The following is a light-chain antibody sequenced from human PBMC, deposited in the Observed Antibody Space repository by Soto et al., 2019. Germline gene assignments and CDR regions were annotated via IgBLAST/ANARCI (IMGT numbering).Light chain of an antibody. CDR3: CSYAGSRV. J-gene: IGLJ3*02. Sequence: SALTQPASVSGSPGKSITISCTGTSSDVGSYNLVSWYQQHPGKAPKLMIYEGSKRPSGVSNRFSGSKSGNTASLTISGIQAEDEADYYCCSYAGSRVFGGGTKLTVL. CDR1: SSDVGSYNL. CDR2: EGS. V-gene: IGLV2-23*01.